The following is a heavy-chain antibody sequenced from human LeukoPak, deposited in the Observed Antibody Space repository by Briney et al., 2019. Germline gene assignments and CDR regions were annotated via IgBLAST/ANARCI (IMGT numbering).Heavy chain of an antibody. Sequence: ASVKVSCKASGYTFTGYYMHWVRQAPGQGLEWMGWINPNSGGTNYAQKFQGRVTMTRDTSISTAYMELSRLRSEDTAVYYCATGPYYYDSSGHPWGQGTLVTVSS. V-gene: IGHV1-2*02. J-gene: IGHJ5*02. CDR3: ATGPYYYDSSGHP. D-gene: IGHD3-22*01. CDR2: INPNSGGT. CDR1: GYTFTGYY.